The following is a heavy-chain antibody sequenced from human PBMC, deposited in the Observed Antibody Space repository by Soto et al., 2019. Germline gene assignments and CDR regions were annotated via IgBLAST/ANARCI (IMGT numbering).Heavy chain of an antibody. J-gene: IGHJ4*02. V-gene: IGHV3-30-3*01. Sequence: QVQLVESGGGVVQPGRSLRLSCAASGFTFSSYAMHWVRQAPGKGLECVAVISYDGSNKYYADSVKGRFTISRDNSKNTMYLPMNSLRAEDTAVYYCARVPSSSGRAHFDYWGQGTLVTVSS. D-gene: IGHD2-15*01. CDR2: ISYDGSNK. CDR1: GFTFSSYA. CDR3: ARVPSSSGRAHFDY.